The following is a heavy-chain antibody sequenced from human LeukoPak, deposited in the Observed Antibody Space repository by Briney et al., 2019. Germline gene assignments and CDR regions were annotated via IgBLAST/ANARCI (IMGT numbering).Heavy chain of an antibody. CDR2: IWYDGSNK. Sequence: GRSLRLSCAASGFTFISNGTHWVRHAPGKGLEWVAVIWYDGSNKYYADSVKGRFTISRDNSKNTLYLQMNSLRAEDTAVYYCARDMGRGYCSSTSCYLPPPYYYYGMDVWGQGTTVTVSS. CDR1: GFTFISNG. D-gene: IGHD2-2*01. CDR3: ARDMGRGYCSSTSCYLPPPYYYYGMDV. J-gene: IGHJ6*02. V-gene: IGHV3-33*01.